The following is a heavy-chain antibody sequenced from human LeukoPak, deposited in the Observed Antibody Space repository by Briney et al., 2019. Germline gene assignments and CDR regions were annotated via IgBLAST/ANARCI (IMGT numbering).Heavy chain of an antibody. Sequence: PGGSLRLSCAASGFTFSSYAMSWVRQAPGKGLEWVSAISGSGGSTYYADSVKGRFTISRDNSKNTLYLQMNSLRAEDTAVYYCAKDRADIVVVPAPPRGWGQGTLVTVSS. J-gene: IGHJ4*02. CDR2: ISGSGGST. V-gene: IGHV3-23*01. D-gene: IGHD2-2*01. CDR3: AKDRADIVVVPAPPRG. CDR1: GFTFSSYA.